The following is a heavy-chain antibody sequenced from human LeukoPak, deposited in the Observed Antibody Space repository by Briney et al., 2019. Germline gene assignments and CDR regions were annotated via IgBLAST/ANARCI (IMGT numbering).Heavy chain of an antibody. V-gene: IGHV3-23*01. CDR2: ISGSGGST. Sequence: PGGSLRLSCAASGFTFSSYAMGWVRQAPGKGLEWVSAISGSGGSTYYADSVKGRFTISRDNSKNTLYLQMNSLRAENTAVYYCAKVGSRDIVVVVAATGFDYWGQGTLVTVSS. D-gene: IGHD2-15*01. CDR3: AKVGSRDIVVVVAATGFDY. J-gene: IGHJ4*02. CDR1: GFTFSSYA.